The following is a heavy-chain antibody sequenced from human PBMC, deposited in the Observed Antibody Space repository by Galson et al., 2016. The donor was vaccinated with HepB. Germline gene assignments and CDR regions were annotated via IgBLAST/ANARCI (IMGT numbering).Heavy chain of an antibody. J-gene: IGHJ4*02. CDR1: GFNFNDYS. D-gene: IGHD1-26*01. Sequence: SLRLSCAASGFNFNDYSMTWVRQAPGKGLEWLSYISHSSATIFYADSVKGRFTISRDNAKNSLYLEMNSLRDEDTALYYCANGWRIVGPTPFFYWGQGTLVTVSS. CDR2: ISHSSATI. CDR3: ANGWRIVGPTPFFY. V-gene: IGHV3-48*02.